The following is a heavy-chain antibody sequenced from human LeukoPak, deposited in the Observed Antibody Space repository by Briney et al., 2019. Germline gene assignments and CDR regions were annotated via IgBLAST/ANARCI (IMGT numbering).Heavy chain of an antibody. J-gene: IGHJ4*02. CDR3: ARGPDYGDQTNPGEYFDY. CDR2: IIPIFGTA. CDR1: GGTFSSYA. Sequence: GASVKVSCKASGGTFSSYAISWVRQAPGQGLEWMGGIIPIFGTANYAQKFQGRVTITTDESTSTAYMELSSLRSEDTAVYYCARGPDYGDQTNPGEYFDYWGQGTLVTVSS. D-gene: IGHD4-17*01. V-gene: IGHV1-69*05.